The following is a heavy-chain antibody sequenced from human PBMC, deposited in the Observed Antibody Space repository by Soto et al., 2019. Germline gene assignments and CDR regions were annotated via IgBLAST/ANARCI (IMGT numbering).Heavy chain of an antibody. CDR2: ISSSGSII. J-gene: IGHJ4*02. V-gene: IGHV3-11*01. D-gene: IGHD3-22*01. CDR1: GFTFSDYQ. Sequence: GGSLRLSCAASGFTFSDYQMSWIRQAPGKGLEWVSYISSSGSIISYADSVRGRFTISRDNAKNSLYLQVNSLRAEDTAVYYCARDLGYYDSSGYFDYWGQGTMVTVYS. CDR3: ARDLGYYDSSGYFDY.